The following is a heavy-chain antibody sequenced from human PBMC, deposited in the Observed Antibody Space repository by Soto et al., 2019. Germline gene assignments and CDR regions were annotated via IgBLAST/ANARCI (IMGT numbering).Heavy chain of an antibody. CDR1: GYTFSNYA. Sequence: QVHLVQSGAEVKKPGSSVRVSCKTSGYTFSNYAIIWVRQAPGQGLEWMGWINTGSGYTNYAHDRVTMTKDASTYTANLEVTSLRSDDTAIYYCARVRVYTGGSDADYWGQGTLVTVSS. D-gene: IGHD2-8*02. CDR2: INTGSGYT. V-gene: IGHV1-18*01. J-gene: IGHJ4*02. CDR3: ARVRVYTGGSDADY.